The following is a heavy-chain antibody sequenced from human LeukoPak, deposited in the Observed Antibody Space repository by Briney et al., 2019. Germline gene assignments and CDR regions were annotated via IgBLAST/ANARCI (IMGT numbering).Heavy chain of an antibody. D-gene: IGHD4-17*01. Sequence: GGSLRLSCAASGLTFSNAWMSWVRQAPGKGLEWVGRIKSKTDGGTTDYAAPVKGRFTISRDDSKNTLYLQMNSLKTEDTAVYYCTTDRKYYGDYYFDYWGQGTLVTVSS. V-gene: IGHV3-15*01. J-gene: IGHJ4*02. CDR3: TTDRKYYGDYYFDY. CDR1: GLTFSNAW. CDR2: IKSKTDGGTT.